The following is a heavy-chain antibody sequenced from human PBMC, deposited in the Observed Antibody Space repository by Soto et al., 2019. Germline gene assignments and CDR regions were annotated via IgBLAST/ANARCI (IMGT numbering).Heavy chain of an antibody. J-gene: IGHJ4*02. Sequence: SETLSLTCAVSGGSISSSNWWSWVRQPPGKGLEWSGEIYHSGSTNYNPSLKSRVTISVDKSKNQFSLKLSSVTAADTAVYYCARVKASGVNFDYWGQGTLVTVSS. CDR2: IYHSGST. CDR1: GGSISSSNW. V-gene: IGHV4-4*02. D-gene: IGHD3-10*01. CDR3: ARVKASGVNFDY.